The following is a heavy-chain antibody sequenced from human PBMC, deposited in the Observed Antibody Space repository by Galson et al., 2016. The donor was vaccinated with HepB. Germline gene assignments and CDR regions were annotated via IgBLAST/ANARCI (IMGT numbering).Heavy chain of an antibody. CDR1: EFTFTSYA. Sequence: SLRLSCAGSEFTFTSYAMNWVRQAPGKGLEWVSVITGDRSRTFYADSVKGRFTISRDNSKNTVYLQMNGLRAEDTAVYYCAKELWLRGFHYLDYWGQGTLVTVSS. D-gene: IGHD5-18*01. J-gene: IGHJ4*02. CDR2: ITGDRSRT. CDR3: AKELWLRGFHYLDY. V-gene: IGHV3-23*01.